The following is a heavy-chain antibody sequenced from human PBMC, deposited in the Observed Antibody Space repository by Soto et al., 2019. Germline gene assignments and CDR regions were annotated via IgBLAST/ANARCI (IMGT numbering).Heavy chain of an antibody. V-gene: IGHV3-23*01. J-gene: IGHJ4*02. Sequence: GGSLRLSCAASGFTFRTYAMSWVRQAPGKGLEWVAVVSIGGSTHYADSVRGRFTISRDNSKNTLSLQMNSLTAEDTAVYFCAKRRGAGGHFDYWGQGALVTVSS. CDR3: AKRRGAGGHFDY. D-gene: IGHD2-15*01. CDR2: VSIGGST. CDR1: GFTFRTYA.